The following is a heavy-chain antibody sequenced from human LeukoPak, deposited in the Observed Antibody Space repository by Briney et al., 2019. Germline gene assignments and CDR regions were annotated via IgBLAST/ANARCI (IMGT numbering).Heavy chain of an antibody. J-gene: IGHJ4*02. D-gene: IGHD2-2*02. CDR1: GGTFNSYA. Sequence: SVKVSCKASGGTFNSYAINWVRQAPGQGLEWMGAIIPIFSTTNYAQKFQGRVAITTDESTNTAYMELTSLKSEDTAVYYCARAPPVQLLYVFWGQGTLVTVSS. CDR3: ARAPPVQLLYVF. V-gene: IGHV1-69*05. CDR2: IIPIFSTT.